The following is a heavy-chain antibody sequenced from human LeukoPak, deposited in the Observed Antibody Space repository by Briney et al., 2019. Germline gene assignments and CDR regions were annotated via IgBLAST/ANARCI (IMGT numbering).Heavy chain of an antibody. V-gene: IGHV3-30-3*01. CDR1: GFTFSSYA. CDR3: ARDQPDYYDSSGYLMSYFDY. CDR2: ISYDGSNK. J-gene: IGHJ4*02. Sequence: GRSLRLSCAASGFTFSSYAMHWVRQAPGKGLEWVAVISYDGSNKYYADSVKGRFTISRDNSKNTLYLQMNSLRAEDTAVYYCARDQPDYYDSSGYLMSYFDYWGQGTLVTVSS. D-gene: IGHD3-22*01.